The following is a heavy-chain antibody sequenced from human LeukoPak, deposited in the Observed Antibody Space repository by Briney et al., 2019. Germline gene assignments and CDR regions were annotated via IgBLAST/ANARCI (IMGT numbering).Heavy chain of an antibody. Sequence: GASVKVSCKASGYTFTSYYMHWVRQAPGQGLEWMGIINPSGGSTSYAQKFQGRVTMTRDTSTSTVYMELRSLRSDDTAVYYCARDKTYGSGSYYKVRESDYWGQGTLVTVSS. D-gene: IGHD3-10*01. CDR1: GYTFTSYY. CDR2: INPSGGST. V-gene: IGHV1-46*01. J-gene: IGHJ4*02. CDR3: ARDKTYGSGSYYKVRESDY.